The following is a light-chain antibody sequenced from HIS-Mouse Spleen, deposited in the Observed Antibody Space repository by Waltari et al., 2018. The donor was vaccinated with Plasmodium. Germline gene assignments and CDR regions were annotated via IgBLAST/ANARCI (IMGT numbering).Light chain of an antibody. CDR1: QDISNY. V-gene: IGKV1-33*01. CDR3: QQYDNLPYT. J-gene: IGKJ2*01. Sequence: DIQMTQSPSSLSASVGDRVTITCQASQDISNYLTWYQQKPGKAPKLLIYDASNLETGVPSRFSGSGSVTDFTFTISSLQPEDIATYYCQQYDNLPYTFGQGTKLEIK. CDR2: DAS.